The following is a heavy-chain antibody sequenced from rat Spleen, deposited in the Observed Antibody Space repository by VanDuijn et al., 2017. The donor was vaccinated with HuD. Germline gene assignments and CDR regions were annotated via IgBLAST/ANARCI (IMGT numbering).Heavy chain of an antibody. V-gene: IGHV2-77*01. J-gene: IGHJ4*01. CDR3: AVITTVGYVMDA. Sequence: QVQLKESGPGLVQPSQTLSLTCTVSGFSLTSNDVSWVRQPPGKGLEWMGIIWGDGSTNYNSALKSRLSISRDTSKSQVFLTMNSLQTDDTAVYYCAVITTVGYVMDAWGQGASVTVSS. D-gene: IGHD1-1*01. CDR1: GFSLTSND. CDR2: IWGDGST.